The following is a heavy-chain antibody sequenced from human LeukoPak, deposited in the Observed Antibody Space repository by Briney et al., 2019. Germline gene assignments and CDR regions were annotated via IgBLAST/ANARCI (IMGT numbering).Heavy chain of an antibody. CDR3: ARYYYDSSGYYFFDH. V-gene: IGHV3-74*01. CDR1: GFTFSNYW. CDR2: INSHETST. Sequence: GGSLRLSCAASGFTFSNYWMYWFRQAPGKGLVWVSRINSHETSTTYADSVKGRFTISRDNAKNTLYLQMNSLRAEDTAVYFCARYYYDSSGYYFFDHWGQGTLVTVSS. D-gene: IGHD3-22*01. J-gene: IGHJ4*02.